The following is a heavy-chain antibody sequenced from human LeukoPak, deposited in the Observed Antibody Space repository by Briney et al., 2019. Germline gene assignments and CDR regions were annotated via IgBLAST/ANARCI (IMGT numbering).Heavy chain of an antibody. CDR2: IYYSGST. Sequence: SETLSPTCTVSGGSISSGGYYWSWIRQHPGKGLEWIGYIYYSGSTYYNPSLKSRVTISVDTPKNQFSLKLSSVTAADTAVYYCARDVLGSFGELSWGQGTLVTVSS. D-gene: IGHD3-10*01. J-gene: IGHJ4*02. CDR1: GGSISSGGYY. V-gene: IGHV4-31*03. CDR3: ARDVLGSFGELS.